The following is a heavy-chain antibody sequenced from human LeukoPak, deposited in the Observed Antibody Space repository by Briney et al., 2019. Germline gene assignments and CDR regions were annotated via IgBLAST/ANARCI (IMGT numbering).Heavy chain of an antibody. CDR3: ARVPMTTADY. CDR2: MNPNSGNT. Sequence: ASVKVSCKASGYTFTSYDINWVRQATGQGLEWMGWMNPNSGNTGYAQKFQGRVTMTTDTSTSTAYMELRSLRSDDTAVYYCARVPMTTADYWGQGTLVTVSS. J-gene: IGHJ4*02. CDR1: GYTFTSYD. D-gene: IGHD1-14*01. V-gene: IGHV1-8*01.